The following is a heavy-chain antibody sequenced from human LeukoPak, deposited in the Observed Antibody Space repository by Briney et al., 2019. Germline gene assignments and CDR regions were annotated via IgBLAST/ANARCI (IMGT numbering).Heavy chain of an antibody. Sequence: PSETLSLTYTVSGGSISSYYWSWIRQPAGKGLEWIGRIYTSGSTNYNPSLKSRVTISVDKSKNQFSLKLSSVTAADTAVYYCAREYGGTKDAFDIWGQGTMVTVSS. J-gene: IGHJ3*02. D-gene: IGHD4-23*01. CDR1: GGSISSYY. CDR2: IYTSGST. CDR3: AREYGGTKDAFDI. V-gene: IGHV4-4*07.